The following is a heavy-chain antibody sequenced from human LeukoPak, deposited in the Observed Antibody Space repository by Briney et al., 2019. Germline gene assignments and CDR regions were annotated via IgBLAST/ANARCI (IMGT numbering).Heavy chain of an antibody. D-gene: IGHD3-10*01. CDR3: ARDLLWFGESSVG. V-gene: IGHV3-23*01. J-gene: IGHJ4*02. Sequence: PGGSLRLSCAASGFTFYRYSMNWVRQAPGRGLEWVSTVSGNGYSTFYADSVKGRFTISRDNSNNTLYLQMNALRADDAALYYCARDLLWFGESSVGWGQGSLVTVSS. CDR2: VSGNGYST. CDR1: GFTFYRYS.